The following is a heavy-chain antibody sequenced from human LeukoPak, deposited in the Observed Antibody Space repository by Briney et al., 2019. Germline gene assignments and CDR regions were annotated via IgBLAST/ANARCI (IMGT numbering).Heavy chain of an antibody. J-gene: IGHJ1*01. CDR2: IDPDGSNT. CDR3: ARILYCTSISCYSS. V-gene: IGHV3-74*01. D-gene: IGHD2-2*01. Sequence: GGSLRLSCAASGFTFSNYWMHWVRQAPGKGLVCVPRIDPDGSNTTYADSVKGRFTISRDNAKNTLYLQMNSLRAEDTAVYYCARILYCTSISCYSSWGQGTLVTVSS. CDR1: GFTFSNYW.